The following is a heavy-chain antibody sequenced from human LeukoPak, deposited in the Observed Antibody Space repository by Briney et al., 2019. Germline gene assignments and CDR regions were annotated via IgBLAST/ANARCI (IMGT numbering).Heavy chain of an antibody. CDR3: AREPNYYDSSGYYPGSLSFDY. CDR2: ILYDGSNK. V-gene: IGHV3-30*04. J-gene: IGHJ4*02. D-gene: IGHD3-22*01. Sequence: PGGSLRLSCAASGFTFSSYAMHWVRQAPGKGLEWVAVILYDGSNKYYADSVKGRFTISRDNSRNTLYLQMNSLRAEDTAVYYCAREPNYYDSSGYYPGSLSFDYWGQGTLVTVSS. CDR1: GFTFSSYA.